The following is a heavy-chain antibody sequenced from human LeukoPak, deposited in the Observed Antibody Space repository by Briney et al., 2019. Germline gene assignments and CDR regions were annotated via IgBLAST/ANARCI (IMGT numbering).Heavy chain of an antibody. V-gene: IGHV3-11*01. J-gene: IGHJ4*02. CDR1: GFTFNDYY. Sequence: GGSLRLSCAASGFTFNDYYMSWIRQAPGKGLEWVAYISSSDSIIYYADSVKGRFTISRDNAKNSLYLQMNSLRAEDTAVYYCAGDRGGSLDPFDYWGQGTLVTVSS. CDR2: ISSSDSII. D-gene: IGHD3/OR15-3a*01. CDR3: AGDRGGSLDPFDY.